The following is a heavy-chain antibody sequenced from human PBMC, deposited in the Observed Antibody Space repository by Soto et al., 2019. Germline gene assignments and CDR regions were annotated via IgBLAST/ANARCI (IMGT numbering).Heavy chain of an antibody. CDR3: ARGRSVGIVVVPAANNYYYYMDV. J-gene: IGHJ6*03. CDR1: GFTFSSYS. Sequence: GGSLRLSCAASGFTFSSYSMSWVRQAPGKGLEWVSSISSSSSYIYYADSVKGRFTISRDNAKNSLYLQMNSLRAEDTAVYYCARGRSVGIVVVPAANNYYYYMDVWGKGTTVTVSS. V-gene: IGHV3-21*01. D-gene: IGHD2-2*01. CDR2: ISSSSSYI.